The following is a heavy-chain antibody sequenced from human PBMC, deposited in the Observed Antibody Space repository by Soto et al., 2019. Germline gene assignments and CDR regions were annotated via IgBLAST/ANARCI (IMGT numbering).Heavy chain of an antibody. Sequence: TLSLTCSVYGDSITSGGYYWSWIRQHPGKGLEWIGSIYYTGSTSYNPSLKSRVTISLDTSKNQFSLVLNSVTAAHTAFYYCTRGRVPITWGQGTLVTVSS. D-gene: IGHD2-2*01. CDR1: GDSITSGGYY. CDR2: IYYTGST. CDR3: TRGRVPIT. V-gene: IGHV4-31*03. J-gene: IGHJ5*02.